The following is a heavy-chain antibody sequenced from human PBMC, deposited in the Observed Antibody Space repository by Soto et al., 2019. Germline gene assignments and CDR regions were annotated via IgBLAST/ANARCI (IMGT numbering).Heavy chain of an antibody. J-gene: IGHJ6*02. V-gene: IGHV3-30*18. CDR3: AKDQRAAAGNDGMDV. D-gene: IGHD6-13*01. Sequence: QVQLVESGGGVVQSGRSLRLSCAASGFTFSSYGIHWVRQAPGKGLEWVAVISYDGTYKYYADSVKGRFTISRDNSKNTLYLQMNSLRGEDTAVYFCAKDQRAAAGNDGMDVWGQGTTVTVSS. CDR1: GFTFSSYG. CDR2: ISYDGTYK.